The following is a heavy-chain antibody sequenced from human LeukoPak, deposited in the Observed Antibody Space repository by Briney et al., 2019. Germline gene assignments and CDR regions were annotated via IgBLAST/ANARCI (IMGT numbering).Heavy chain of an antibody. CDR1: GVTFSSYA. Sequence: GGSLRLSCAASGVTFSSYAMSWIRQAPGKGLEWVSAISGSGGSTYYADSVKGRFTISRDNPKNTLYLQMNSLRAEDTAVYYCAKVGHGYSSIPLLDYWGQGTLVTVSS. CDR2: ISGSGGST. CDR3: AKVGHGYSSIPLLDY. V-gene: IGHV3-23*01. D-gene: IGHD6-13*01. J-gene: IGHJ4*02.